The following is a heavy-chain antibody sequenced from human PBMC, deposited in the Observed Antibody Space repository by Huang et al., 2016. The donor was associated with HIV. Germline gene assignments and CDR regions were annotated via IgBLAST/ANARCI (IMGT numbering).Heavy chain of an antibody. Sequence: QMRFQESGPGLVKPSGTLSLTCNVSGGSINTGRYYGGWIRQPPGKGLEWVGSLYYTGKRHYAPSLKGRLTMSADTSKNQFSLNLSSVTAADTAIYYCARNHDFWRGRMFAISYFDVWGRGTLVTVAS. CDR3: ARNHDFWRGRMFAISYFDV. D-gene: IGHD3-3*01. CDR1: GGSINTGRYY. V-gene: IGHV4-39*01. J-gene: IGHJ2*01. CDR2: LYYTGKR.